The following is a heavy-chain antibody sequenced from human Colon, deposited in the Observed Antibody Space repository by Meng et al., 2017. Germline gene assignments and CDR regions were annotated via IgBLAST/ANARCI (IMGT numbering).Heavy chain of an antibody. D-gene: IGHD3-22*01. V-gene: IGHV4-30-4*01. CDR2: IYYSGST. Sequence: QGVPPVSGTGLVKRSQTLFLTCTVSGGAISSGDYYWSWSRQPPGKGLEWIGYIYYSGSTYYDPSLKSRVTISADTSKSQFSLELSSVTAADTAVYYCARGYYDSSGYRYWYFDLWGRGTLVTVSS. CDR3: ARGYYDSSGYRYWYFDL. J-gene: IGHJ2*01. CDR1: GGAISSGDYY.